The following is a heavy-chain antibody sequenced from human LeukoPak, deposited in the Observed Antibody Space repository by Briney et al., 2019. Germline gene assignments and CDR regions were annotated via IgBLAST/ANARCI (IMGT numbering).Heavy chain of an antibody. J-gene: IGHJ6*04. CDR2: IIPIFGMT. V-gene: IGHV1-69*10. Sequence: ASVKVSCKVSGDTFSSYAISWVRQAPGQGLEWMGGIIPIFGMTNYTQKFQGRVTITADKSTNTAYMELTGLRSEDTAVYYCARIISMIMGAPRTTGYGMDVWGKGTTVTVS. CDR3: ARIISMIMGAPRTTGYGMDV. D-gene: IGHD3-22*01. CDR1: GDTFSSYA.